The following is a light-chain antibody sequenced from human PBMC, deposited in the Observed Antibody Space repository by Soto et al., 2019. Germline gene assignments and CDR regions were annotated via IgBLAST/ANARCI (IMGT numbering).Light chain of an antibody. CDR2: DAS. V-gene: IGKV1-5*01. CDR3: QQYNSYST. CDR1: QSISSW. Sequence: SQIALSPSTLSASVRDRVTITCRASQSISSWLAWYQQKPGKAPKLLIYDASSLESGVPSRFSGSGSGTEFTLTISSLQPDDFATYYCQQYNSYSTFGQGTKVDIK. J-gene: IGKJ1*01.